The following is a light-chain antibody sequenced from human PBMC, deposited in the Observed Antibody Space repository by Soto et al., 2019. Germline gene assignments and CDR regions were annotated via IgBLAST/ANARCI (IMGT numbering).Light chain of an antibody. CDR3: QQRDDWVS. CDR1: QSVSSD. CDR2: GAS. Sequence: EIVMTQSPATLSVSPGERATLSCRASQSVSSDLAWYHQKPGQAPRLLIYGASTRATGIPARFSGSGSGTDFTLTISSLEPEDFAVYYCQQRDDWVSFGGGTKVDIK. J-gene: IGKJ4*01. V-gene: IGKV3-11*01.